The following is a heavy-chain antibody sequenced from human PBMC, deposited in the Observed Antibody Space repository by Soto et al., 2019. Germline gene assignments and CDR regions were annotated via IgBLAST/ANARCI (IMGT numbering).Heavy chain of an antibody. J-gene: IGHJ4*02. CDR3: ARHSYGFHS. V-gene: IGHV4-39*01. D-gene: IGHD3-10*01. Sequence: SETMELAGSVAGGAISSSSYYWVWFRHPPGKGLQCIGSIYYSGRTFYNPSLKSRVTISVDTSNIQFSLKLSSVTSADTAVYYCARHSYGFHSWGQGTLVTVSS. CDR2: IYYSGRT. CDR1: GGAISSSSYY.